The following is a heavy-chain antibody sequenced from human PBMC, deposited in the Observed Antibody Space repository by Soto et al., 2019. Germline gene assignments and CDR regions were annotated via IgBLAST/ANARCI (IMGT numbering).Heavy chain of an antibody. CDR1: GFTFSSYG. CDR3: ATDRDSSGYERPYLGMDV. J-gene: IGHJ6*02. CDR2: ISSSSSYI. V-gene: IGHV3-21*01. Sequence: EVQLVESGGGLVKPGGSLRLSCVASGFTFSSYGMNWVRQAPGKGLEWVSCISSSSSYIYYADSVKSRFTISRENANNSLYLQMNSLRGEDTAVYYCATDRDSSGYERPYLGMDVWGQGTTVTVSS. D-gene: IGHD5-18*01.